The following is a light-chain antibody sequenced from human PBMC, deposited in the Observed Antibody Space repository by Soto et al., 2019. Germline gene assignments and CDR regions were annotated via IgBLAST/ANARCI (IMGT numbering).Light chain of an antibody. J-gene: IGLJ3*02. CDR1: SSDVGGYKY. Sequence: QSVLTQPASVSGSPGQSITISCTGTSSDVGGYKYVSWYQQHPGKAPNLLIYEVSQRPSGVPDRFSGSKSGNTATLTVSGLQAEDEAEYFCSSHAGNNMGVFGGGTKLTVL. V-gene: IGLV2-8*01. CDR2: EVS. CDR3: SSHAGNNMGV.